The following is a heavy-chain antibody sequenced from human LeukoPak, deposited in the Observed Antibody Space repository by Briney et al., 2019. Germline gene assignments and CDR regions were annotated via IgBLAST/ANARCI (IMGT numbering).Heavy chain of an antibody. Sequence: GRSLRLSCAASGFTFSSYGMHWVRQAPGKGLERVAVIWYDGSNKYYADSVKGRFTITRDNSKNTLYLQMNSLRAEDTAVYYCARDPDIVVVPAASNPDYWGQGTLVTVSS. D-gene: IGHD2-2*01. J-gene: IGHJ4*02. V-gene: IGHV3-33*01. CDR1: GFTFSSYG. CDR3: ARDPDIVVVPAASNPDY. CDR2: IWYDGSNK.